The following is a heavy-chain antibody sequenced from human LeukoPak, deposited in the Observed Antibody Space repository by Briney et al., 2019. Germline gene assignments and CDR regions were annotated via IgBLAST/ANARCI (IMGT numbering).Heavy chain of an antibody. CDR1: GFTVSSNS. CDR3: ARDVAAPGGVYFDY. D-gene: IGHD3-16*01. V-gene: IGHV3-66*01. Sequence: RTGGSLRLSCAASGFTVSSNSMSWVRQAPGKGLVWVSVIYTGGTTYYADSVKGRFTTSRDNSKNTLYLQMNSLRAEDTAVYYCARDVAAPGGVYFDYWGQGTLVTVSS. J-gene: IGHJ4*02. CDR2: IYTGGTT.